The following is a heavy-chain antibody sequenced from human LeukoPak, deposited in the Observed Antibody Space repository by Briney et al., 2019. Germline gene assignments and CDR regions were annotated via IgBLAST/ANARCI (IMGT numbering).Heavy chain of an antibody. V-gene: IGHV4-59*08. J-gene: IGHJ4*01. Sequence: SETLSLTCTVSGGSISSYCWSWVRPPPRKGMGLVGYIYYSWSTNYNPSLKSRVTISVDTSKNQFSLKLSSVTAADTAVYYCARTDILTGYRNFYFDYWGQGTLVTVSS. CDR1: GGSISSYC. CDR3: ARTDILTGYRNFYFDY. CDR2: IYYSWST. D-gene: IGHD3-9*01.